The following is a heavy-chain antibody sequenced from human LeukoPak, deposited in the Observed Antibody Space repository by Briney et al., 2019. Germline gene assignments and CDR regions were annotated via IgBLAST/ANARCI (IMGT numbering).Heavy chain of an antibody. CDR1: GYSISSGYY. Sequence: PSETLSLTCTVSGYSISSGYYWGWIRQPPGKGLEWIGSIYHSGSTYYNPSLESRVTISVDTSKNQFSLKLSSVTAADTAVYYCARFGGLYSSSRGGFDPWGQGTLVTVSS. CDR2: IYHSGST. D-gene: IGHD6-13*01. V-gene: IGHV4-38-2*02. CDR3: ARFGGLYSSSRGGFDP. J-gene: IGHJ5*02.